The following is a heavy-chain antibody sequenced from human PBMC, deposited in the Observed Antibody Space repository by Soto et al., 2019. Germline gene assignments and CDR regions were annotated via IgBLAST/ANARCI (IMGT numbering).Heavy chain of an antibody. V-gene: IGHV3-21*04. Sequence: GGSLRLSCAASGFTFSSYSMNWVRQAPGKGLEWVSSISSSSSYIYYADSVKGRFTISRDNSKNTLYLQMGSLRAEDTAIYYCAKDAGNEESLFDYWGQGTLVTVSS. CDR3: AKDAGNEESLFDY. CDR2: ISSSSSYI. J-gene: IGHJ4*02. CDR1: GFTFSSYS.